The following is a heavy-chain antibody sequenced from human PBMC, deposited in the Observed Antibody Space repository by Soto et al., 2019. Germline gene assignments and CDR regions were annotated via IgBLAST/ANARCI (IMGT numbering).Heavy chain of an antibody. CDR2: INAGNGNT. CDR1: GYTFITYG. CDR3: ARDGRYYYGMDV. J-gene: IGHJ6*02. D-gene: IGHD2-15*01. Sequence: GASVKVSCKASGYTFITYGISWVRQAPGQRLEWMGWINAGNGNTKYSQKFQGRVTITRDTSASTAYMEPSSLRSEDTAVYYCARDGRYYYGMDVWGQGTTVTVSS. V-gene: IGHV1-3*01.